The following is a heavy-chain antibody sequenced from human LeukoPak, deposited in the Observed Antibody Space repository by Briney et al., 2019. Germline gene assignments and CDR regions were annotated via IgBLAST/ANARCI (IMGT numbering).Heavy chain of an antibody. Sequence: GESLKISCKASGYSFTNYWISWVRRMPGKGLEWMRRIDPSDSDTRSSPSFQGQVTISADKSISTAYLQWSSLKASDTAMYYCARHSRVGSTWTHFDYWGRGTLVTVSS. CDR1: GYSFTNYW. J-gene: IGHJ4*02. V-gene: IGHV5-51*01. D-gene: IGHD3/OR15-3a*01. CDR3: ARHSRVGSTWTHFDY. CDR2: IDPSDSDT.